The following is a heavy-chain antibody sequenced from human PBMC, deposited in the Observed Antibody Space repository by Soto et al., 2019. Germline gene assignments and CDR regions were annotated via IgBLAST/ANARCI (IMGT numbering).Heavy chain of an antibody. CDR1: VFTFSSYD. CDR3: AKDTMVGLDHFFHS. CDR2: INAGGGST. Sequence: PVGSLRLSCAASVFTFSSYDMSCVRHSPVKCLEWVSAINAGGGSTYYADSVKGRFTISRDNSKNTLYLQMNSLSPEDTAVYYCAKDTMVGLDHFFHSWGPGTLVTVSS. J-gene: IGHJ4*02. D-gene: IGHD3-10*01. V-gene: IGHV3-23*01.